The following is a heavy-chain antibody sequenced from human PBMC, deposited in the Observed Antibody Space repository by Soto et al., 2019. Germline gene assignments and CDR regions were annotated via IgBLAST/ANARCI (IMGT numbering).Heavy chain of an antibody. CDR1: GFTFDDYA. D-gene: IGHD4-17*01. Sequence: GGSLRLSCAASGFTFDDYAMHWVRQAPGKGLEWVSGISWNSGSIGYADSVKGRFTISRDNAKNSLYLQMNSLRAEDTALYYCAKDKIAYGDYEYYFDYWGQGTLVTVSS. CDR3: AKDKIAYGDYEYYFDY. J-gene: IGHJ4*02. V-gene: IGHV3-9*01. CDR2: ISWNSGSI.